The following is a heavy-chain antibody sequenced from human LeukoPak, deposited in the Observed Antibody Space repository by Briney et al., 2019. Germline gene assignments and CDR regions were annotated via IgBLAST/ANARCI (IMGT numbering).Heavy chain of an antibody. V-gene: IGHV3-23*01. J-gene: IGHJ4*02. D-gene: IGHD2-15*01. CDR2: ISGSGGTT. CDR3: AKAPVIGLVVVVAATFDY. Sequence: GGSLRLSCAASGFTFSSYAMSWVRQAPGKGLEWVSAISGSGGTTSYATSVKGRFTISRDNSKNTLYLQMNSLRAEDTAVYYCAKAPVIGLVVVVAATFDYWGQGTLVTVSS. CDR1: GFTFSSYA.